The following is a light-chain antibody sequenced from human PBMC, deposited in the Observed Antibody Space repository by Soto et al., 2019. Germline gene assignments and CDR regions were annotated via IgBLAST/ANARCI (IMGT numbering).Light chain of an antibody. CDR1: QSVSSSY. CDR2: GAS. J-gene: IGKJ1*01. CDR3: QQYGDLPWT. V-gene: IGKV3-20*01. Sequence: ALTQSPGTLSSSKGERATLSCRASQSVSSSYLAWYQQKPGQAPRLLIYGASSRATGIPDRFSGSGSGTDFTLTINRLEPEDFAVYYCQQYGDLPWTFGQGTKVDTK.